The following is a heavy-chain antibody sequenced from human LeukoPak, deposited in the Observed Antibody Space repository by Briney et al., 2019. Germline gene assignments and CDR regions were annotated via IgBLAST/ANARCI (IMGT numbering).Heavy chain of an antibody. J-gene: IGHJ4*02. V-gene: IGHV4-34*01. CDR2: INHSGST. Sequence: SETLSLTYAVYGGSFSGYYWSWIRQPPGKGLEWIGEINHSGSTNYNPSLKSRVTISVDTSKNQFSLKLSSVTAADTAVYYCARHVSGYDVHFDYWGQGTLVTVSS. CDR3: ARHVSGYDVHFDY. D-gene: IGHD5-12*01. CDR1: GGSFSGYY.